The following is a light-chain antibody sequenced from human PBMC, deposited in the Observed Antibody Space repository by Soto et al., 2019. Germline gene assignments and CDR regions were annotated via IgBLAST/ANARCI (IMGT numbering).Light chain of an antibody. J-gene: IGKJ1*01. CDR2: DAS. Sequence: DIQRTQSPSTLSASVGDGVTITCRASQSISTWLAWYQQKPGKAPNLLIYDASSLKSGVPSRFSGSGSGTDFTFTISSLQPEDIATYYCLQHNSYPTWTFGPGTKVDIK. CDR1: QSISTW. V-gene: IGKV1-5*01. CDR3: LQHNSYPTWT.